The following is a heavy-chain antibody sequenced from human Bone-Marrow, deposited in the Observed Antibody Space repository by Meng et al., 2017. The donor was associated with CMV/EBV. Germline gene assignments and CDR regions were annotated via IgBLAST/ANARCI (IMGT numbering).Heavy chain of an antibody. V-gene: IGHV4-30-4*08. Sequence: SETLSLTCTVSGGSISSGDYYWSWIRQPPGKGLEWIGYIYYSGSTYYNPSLKSRVTISVDTSKNQFSLKLSSVTAADTAVYYCARGDCSSTSCYTPPYYYGMDVWGQGTTVTVSS. CDR2: IYYSGST. CDR3: ARGDCSSTSCYTPPYYYGMDV. CDR1: GGSISSGDYY. J-gene: IGHJ6*02. D-gene: IGHD2-2*02.